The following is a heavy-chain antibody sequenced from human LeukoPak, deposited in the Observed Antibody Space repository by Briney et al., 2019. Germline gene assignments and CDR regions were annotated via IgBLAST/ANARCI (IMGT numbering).Heavy chain of an antibody. CDR2: INEDGSST. D-gene: IGHD3-10*01. Sequence: GGSLRLPCAASGYTFSRYWMHWVRQGPGKGLVWVSRINEDGSSTSYAESVRGRFTISRDNAKNTLYLQMNSLRAEDAAVYYCTTDTFGARDSWGQGTLVTVPS. J-gene: IGHJ4*02. CDR1: GYTFSRYW. CDR3: TTDTFGARDS. V-gene: IGHV3-74*01.